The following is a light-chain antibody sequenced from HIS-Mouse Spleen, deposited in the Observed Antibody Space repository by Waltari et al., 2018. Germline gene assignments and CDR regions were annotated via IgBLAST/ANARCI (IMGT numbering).Light chain of an antibody. CDR3: QQLNSYPPT. CDR2: AAS. CDR1: QGISSY. V-gene: IGKV1-9*01. Sequence: DIQLTQSPSFLSASVGDRVTTTCRASQGISSYLAWYQQKPGKAPKLLIYAASTLQSGVPSRFSGSGSGTEFTLTISSLQPEDFATYYCQQLNSYPPTFGHGTKVEIK. J-gene: IGKJ1*01.